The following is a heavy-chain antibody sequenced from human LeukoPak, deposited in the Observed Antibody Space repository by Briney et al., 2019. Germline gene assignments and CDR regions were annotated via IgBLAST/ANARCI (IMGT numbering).Heavy chain of an antibody. D-gene: IGHD3-22*01. V-gene: IGHV2-5*01. CDR1: GFSPSTRGVG. CDR2: IYWNDDK. Sequence: ESGPTLLKPTQTLTLTCTFSGFSPSTRGVGVGWIRQPPGKALEWLALIYWNDDKRYSPSLKSRLTITKDTSKNQVVLTMTNMDPVDTATYYCAHRRPPYYYDSSGYYFDYWGQGTLVTVSS. J-gene: IGHJ4*02. CDR3: AHRRPPYYYDSSGYYFDY.